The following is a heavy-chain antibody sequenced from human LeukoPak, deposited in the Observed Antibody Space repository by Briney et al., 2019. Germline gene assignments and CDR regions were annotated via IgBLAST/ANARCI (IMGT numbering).Heavy chain of an antibody. CDR3: AREACEYNYGMGAIDI. Sequence: ASVKVSCKASGYSLTGYYMHWVRQAPGQGLEWMGWINPNSGGTNYAQKFQGRVTMTRDTSISTAYMELNRLRSDDTGVYYCAREACEYNYGMGAIDIWGQGTAVTVSS. CDR2: INPNSGGT. CDR1: GYSLTGYY. V-gene: IGHV1-2*02. D-gene: IGHD5-18*01. J-gene: IGHJ3*02.